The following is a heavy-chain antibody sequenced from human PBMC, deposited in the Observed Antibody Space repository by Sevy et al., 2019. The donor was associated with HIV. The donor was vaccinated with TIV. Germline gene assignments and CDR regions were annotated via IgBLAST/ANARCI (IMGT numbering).Heavy chain of an antibody. Sequence: GGSLRLSCAASGFTFSSYWMSWVRQAPGKGLEWVSYISSSSSYTNYADSVKGRFTISRDNAKNSLYLQMNSLRAEDTAVYYCARAYYDFWSGYYPRSPYYYYGMDVWGQGTTVTVSS. V-gene: IGHV3-21*05. J-gene: IGHJ6*02. CDR1: GFTFSSYW. D-gene: IGHD3-3*01. CDR2: ISSSSSYT. CDR3: ARAYYDFWSGYYPRSPYYYYGMDV.